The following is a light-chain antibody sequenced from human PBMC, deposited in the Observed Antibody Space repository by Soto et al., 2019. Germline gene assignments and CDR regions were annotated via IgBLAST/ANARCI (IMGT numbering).Light chain of an antibody. V-gene: IGKV1-12*01. J-gene: IGKJ4*01. CDR3: KQSKSFPLT. CDR2: DAS. CDR1: HNIERW. Sequence: GDRVTITCRASHNIERWMAWYQQKPGKAPSLLIFDASTLHSGVPSRFSGSGSGTDFTLTISSLQPDDFATYYCKQSKSFPLTFGGGTKVDI.